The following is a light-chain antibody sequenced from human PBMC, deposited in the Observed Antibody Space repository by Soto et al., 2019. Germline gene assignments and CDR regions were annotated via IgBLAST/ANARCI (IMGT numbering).Light chain of an antibody. CDR2: DAS. J-gene: IGKJ4*01. CDR3: QEGTYWPA. V-gene: IGKV3-11*01. Sequence: EIVLTQSPATLSLSPGEKATLSCRASQSVSGSLGWYQQKPGQAPRLIIYDASVRTTGIPARFSGSGSGTDFTLTISSLEHEDFAVYYCQEGTYWPAFGGGTKVEIK. CDR1: QSVSGS.